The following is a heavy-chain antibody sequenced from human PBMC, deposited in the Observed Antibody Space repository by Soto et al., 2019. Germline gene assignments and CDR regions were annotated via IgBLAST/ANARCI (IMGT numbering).Heavy chain of an antibody. CDR1: GYTFTDYH. CDR3: ARAPIWGPTGDFDY. Sequence: QVHLVQSGAEVKRPGVSVKVSCKASGYTFTDYHIHWVRQAPGQGLQWMGRITPHSGELYYSPKCHGRVNLTRDTSISTAYTELSTLRFDATAVYYCARAPIWGPTGDFDYWGPGTLATFSS. D-gene: IGHD1-1*01. CDR2: ITPHSGEL. J-gene: IGHJ4*02. V-gene: IGHV1-2*02.